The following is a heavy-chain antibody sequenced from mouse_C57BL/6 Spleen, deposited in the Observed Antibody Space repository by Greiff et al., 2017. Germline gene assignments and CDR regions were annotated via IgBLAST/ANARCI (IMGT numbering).Heavy chain of an antibody. CDR2: IYPGSGST. Sequence: QVQLQQPGAELVKPGASVKMSCKASGYTFTSYWITWVKQRPGQGLEWIGDIYPGSGSTNYNEKFKSKATLTVDTSSSTAYMQLSSLTSEDSAVYYCAREGYDYDDYAMDYWGQGTSVTVSS. V-gene: IGHV1-55*01. CDR1: GYTFTSYW. D-gene: IGHD2-4*01. J-gene: IGHJ4*01. CDR3: AREGYDYDDYAMDY.